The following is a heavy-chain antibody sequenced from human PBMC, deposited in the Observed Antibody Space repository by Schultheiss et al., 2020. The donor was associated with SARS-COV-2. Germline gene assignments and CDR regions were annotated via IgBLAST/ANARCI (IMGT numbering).Heavy chain of an antibody. CDR1: GGSISSSNW. J-gene: IGHJ3*02. V-gene: IGHV4-4*02. D-gene: IGHD6-13*01. CDR3: ARAGNRVAAAGTERFDAFDT. Sequence: SETLSLTCAVSGGSISSSNWWSWVRQPPGKELEWIGEIYHSGSTNYNPSLKSRVTISVDKSKNQFSLKLSSVTAADTAVYYCARAGNRVAAAGTERFDAFDTLGQGRMVTVSS. CDR2: IYHSGST.